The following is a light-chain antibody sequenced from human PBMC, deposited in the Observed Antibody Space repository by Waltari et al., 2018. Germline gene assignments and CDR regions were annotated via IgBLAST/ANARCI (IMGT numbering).Light chain of an antibody. Sequence: QSALTQPPSVSGSPGQSVTITCTGTSGDVGAFDRVSWYHQSPGTVPRLIISGVSNRPSGGPDRCAGSKSGNTASLTISVLQIDDEAYYYCGSYSSGDTFVFGEGTKLTVL. CDR1: SGDVGAFDR. CDR3: GSYSSGDTFV. J-gene: IGLJ3*02. V-gene: IGLV2-18*02. CDR2: GVS.